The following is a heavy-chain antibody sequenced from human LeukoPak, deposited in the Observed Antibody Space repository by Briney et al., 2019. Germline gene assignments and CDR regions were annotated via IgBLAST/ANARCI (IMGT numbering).Heavy chain of an antibody. J-gene: IGHJ4*02. D-gene: IGHD6-6*01. CDR3: ARGYIAARPDY. CDR2: IYYSGST. V-gene: IGHV4-59*01. Sequence: SETLSLTCTVSGGSISSYYWSWIRQPPGKGLEWIGYIYYSGSTNYNPSLKSRVTISVDTSKNQFSLKLSSVTAADTAVYYCARGYIAARPDYWGQGTLVTVSS. CDR1: GGSISSYY.